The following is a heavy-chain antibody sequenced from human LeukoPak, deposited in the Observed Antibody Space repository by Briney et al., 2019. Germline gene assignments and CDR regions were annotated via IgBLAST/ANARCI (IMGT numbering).Heavy chain of an antibody. J-gene: IGHJ5*02. CDR1: GFTFSSYS. D-gene: IGHD2-2*01. CDR3: ARDPRYCSSTSCHNWFDP. CDR2: ISSSSSYI. V-gene: IGHV3-21*01. Sequence: GGSLRRYGAASGFTFSSYSMNWVRQGPGKGLEWVSSISSSSSYIYYADSVKGRFTISRDNAKNSLYLQMNSLRAEDTAVYYCARDPRYCSSTSCHNWFDPWGQGTLVTVSS.